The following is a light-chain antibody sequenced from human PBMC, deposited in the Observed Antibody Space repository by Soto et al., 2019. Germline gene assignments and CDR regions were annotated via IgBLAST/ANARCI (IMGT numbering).Light chain of an antibody. J-gene: IGKJ1*01. V-gene: IGKV3-15*01. CDR3: QQYNNWPGT. CDR2: GAS. Sequence: EIVLTQSPGTLSVSPGERATLSWRASQSVSSKLAWYQQKPGQAPRLLFYGASTGATGIPARFSGSGSETEFTLSISSLQSEDFAVYYCQQYNNWPGTFGQGTKVEIK. CDR1: QSVSSK.